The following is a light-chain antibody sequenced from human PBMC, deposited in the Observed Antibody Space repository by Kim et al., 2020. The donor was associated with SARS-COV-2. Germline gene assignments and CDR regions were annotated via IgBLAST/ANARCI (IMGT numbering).Light chain of an antibody. CDR3: MQALQTPLT. Sequence: PASISCRSSQSLLHSNGYNYLDWYLQKPEQSPQLLIYLGSNRASGVPDRFSGSGSGTGFTLKISRVEAEDVGVYYCMQALQTPLTFGGGTKVEIK. J-gene: IGKJ4*01. CDR2: LGS. V-gene: IGKV2-28*01. CDR1: QSLLHSNGYNY.